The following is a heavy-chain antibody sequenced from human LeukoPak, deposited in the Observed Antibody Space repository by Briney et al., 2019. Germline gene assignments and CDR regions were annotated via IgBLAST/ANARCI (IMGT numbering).Heavy chain of an antibody. CDR2: ISGSGGAT. V-gene: IGHV3-23*01. J-gene: IGHJ4*02. CDR3: AKVAGYGGNSGGYFDY. CDR1: GFTFRIYA. Sequence: GWSLILSCAASGFTFRIYAISWVRHVTGKGLQWVADISGSGGATYYADTVKGRFSKGRLTISRDNSKNTLYLQMNSLRADDTAVYYCAKVAGYGGNSGGYFDYWGQGTLVTVSS. D-gene: IGHD4-23*01.